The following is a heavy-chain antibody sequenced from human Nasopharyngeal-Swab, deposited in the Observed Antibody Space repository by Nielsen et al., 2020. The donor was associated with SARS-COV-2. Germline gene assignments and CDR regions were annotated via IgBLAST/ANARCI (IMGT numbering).Heavy chain of an antibody. J-gene: IGHJ4*02. V-gene: IGHV3-23*01. D-gene: IGHD6-19*01. Sequence: GESLKISCAASGFTFSSYAMSWVRQAPGKGLEWVSAISGSGGSTYYVDSVKGRFTISRDNSKNTLYLQMNSLRAEDTAVYYCAREGGIAVIDYWGQGTLVTVSS. CDR1: GFTFSSYA. CDR2: ISGSGGST. CDR3: AREGGIAVIDY.